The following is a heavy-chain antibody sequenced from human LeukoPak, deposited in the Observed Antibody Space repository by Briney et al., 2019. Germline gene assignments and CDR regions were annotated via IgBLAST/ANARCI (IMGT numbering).Heavy chain of an antibody. CDR3: ARFTPQGYGWGGYNRFDP. J-gene: IGHJ5*02. CDR1: AGSINIYY. D-gene: IGHD3-16*01. V-gene: IGHV4-59*01. CDR2: IYYSGST. Sequence: SETLSLTCTVSAGSINIYYWNWIRQPPGKALEWIGYIYYSGSTNYNPSLKSRVTISVDTSKNQFYLNLTSVTAADKAVYYCARFTPQGYGWGGYNRFDPWGQGTLVTVSS.